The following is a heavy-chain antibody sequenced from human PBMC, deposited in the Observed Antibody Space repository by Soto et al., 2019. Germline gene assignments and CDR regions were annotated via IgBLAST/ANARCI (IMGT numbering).Heavy chain of an antibody. V-gene: IGHV4-30-4*01. D-gene: IGHD2-2*01. CDR3: TRTAGYVYQLLFNY. Sequence: SETLSLTCTVSGGSISSGDYYWSWIRQPPGKGLEWIGYIYYSGSTYYNPSLKSRVTISIDTSKNQFSLKLSSVTAADTAVYYCTRTAGYVYQLLFNYWGQGTLVTVSS. J-gene: IGHJ4*02. CDR1: GGSISSGDYY. CDR2: IYYSGST.